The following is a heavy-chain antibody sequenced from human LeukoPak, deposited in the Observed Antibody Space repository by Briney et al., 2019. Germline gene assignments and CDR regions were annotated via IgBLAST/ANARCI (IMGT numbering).Heavy chain of an antibody. CDR3: AGLRFLEWLTQMDAFDI. CDR2: IRYDGSNK. D-gene: IGHD3-3*01. Sequence: GGSLRLSCAASGFTFSSYGMHWFRQAPGKGLEWVAFIRYDGSNKYYADSVKGRFTISRDNSKNTLYLQMNSLRAEDTAVYYCAGLRFLEWLTQMDAFDIWGQGTMVTVSS. V-gene: IGHV3-30*02. CDR1: GFTFSSYG. J-gene: IGHJ3*02.